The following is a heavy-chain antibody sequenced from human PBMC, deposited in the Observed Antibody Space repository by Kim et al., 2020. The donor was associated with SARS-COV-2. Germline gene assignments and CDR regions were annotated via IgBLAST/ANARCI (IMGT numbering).Heavy chain of an antibody. V-gene: IGHV4-4*02. J-gene: IGHJ5*02. D-gene: IGHD3-22*01. CDR1: GASISSSSC. CDR3: ARGVSSAWTLRAWFDP. CDR2: VDRSGTT. Sequence: SETLSLTCVVSGASISSSSCWSWVRQPPGKGLGWIGVVDRSGTTSYNVSLKSRVIISVDKSKNQFPLRLNSVSAADTAVHYCARGVSSAWTLRAWFDPWG.